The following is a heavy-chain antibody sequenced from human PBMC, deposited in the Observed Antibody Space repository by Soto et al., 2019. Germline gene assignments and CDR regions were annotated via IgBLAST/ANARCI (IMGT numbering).Heavy chain of an antibody. V-gene: IGHV3-30-3*01. J-gene: IGHJ4*02. CDR3: ASGAAFYYDTSRY. CDR1: GFSFSVYA. D-gene: IGHD3-22*01. Sequence: PGGSLRLSGAAPGFSFSVYALHWIRQAPGEGLGWVAVISPNGNNQYYADSVKGRFTISRDTSKSTLSLQMTSLRPEDTAVYYCASGAAFYYDTSRYWGQGTLVTVSS. CDR2: ISPNGNNQ.